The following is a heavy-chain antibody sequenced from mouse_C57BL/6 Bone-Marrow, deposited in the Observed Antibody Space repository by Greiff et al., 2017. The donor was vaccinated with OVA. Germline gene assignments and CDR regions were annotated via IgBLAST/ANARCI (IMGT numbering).Heavy chain of an antibody. V-gene: IGHV1-85*01. CDR1: GYTFTSYD. J-gene: IGHJ1*03. D-gene: IGHD1-1*01. CDR2: IYPRDGST. CDR3: ASGYYYGSSGYFDV. Sequence: QVQLQQSGPELVKPGASVKLSCKASGYTFTSYDINWVKQRPGQGLEWIGWIYPRDGSTKYNEKFKGKATLTVDTSSSTAYMERHSLTSEDSAVYFGASGYYYGSSGYFDVWGTGTTVTVSS.